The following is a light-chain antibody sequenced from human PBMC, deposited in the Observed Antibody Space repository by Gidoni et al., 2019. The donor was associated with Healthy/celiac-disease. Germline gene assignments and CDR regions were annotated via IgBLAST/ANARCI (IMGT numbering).Light chain of an antibody. CDR2: WAS. V-gene: IGKV4-1*01. J-gene: IGKJ4*01. Sequence: DIVMTQSPDSLAVSLGERATINCKSSQSVLYSSNNKNYLAWYQQKPGQPPKLLIYWASTRESGVPDRFSGSGSWTDFTLTISSLQAEDVAVYYCQQYYSTPLTFGGGTQVEIK. CDR1: QSVLYSSNNKNY. CDR3: QQYYSTPLT.